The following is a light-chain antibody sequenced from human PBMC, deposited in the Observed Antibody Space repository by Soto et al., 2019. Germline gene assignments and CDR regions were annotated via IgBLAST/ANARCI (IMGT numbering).Light chain of an antibody. CDR2: GNN. V-gene: IGLV1-44*01. CDR1: GSSIGTNT. J-gene: IGLJ2*01. Sequence: QSVLTQPPSASGTPGQRVTISCSGSGSSIGTNTVNWYRQLPGTDPKLLIYGNNQRPSGVPDRFSGSKSGTSASLAISGLQSEDEAEYYCAALEGSLNNVLFGGGTQLTVL. CDR3: AALEGSLNNVL.